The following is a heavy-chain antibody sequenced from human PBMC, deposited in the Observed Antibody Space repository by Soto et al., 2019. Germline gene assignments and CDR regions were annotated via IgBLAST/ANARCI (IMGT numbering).Heavy chain of an antibody. J-gene: IGHJ4*02. CDR3: ARHKSSWYDY. Sequence: QVQLVQSGAEVKKPGASVKVSCKASGYTFTSYDINWVRQATGQGLEWMGWMNPNGGNTGYAQKFQGRVTMTRNTSIRTASLELSSLTSEDTAVYSSARHKSSWYDYWGQGTLVTVSS. D-gene: IGHD6-13*01. CDR2: MNPNGGNT. CDR1: GYTFTSYD. V-gene: IGHV1-8*01.